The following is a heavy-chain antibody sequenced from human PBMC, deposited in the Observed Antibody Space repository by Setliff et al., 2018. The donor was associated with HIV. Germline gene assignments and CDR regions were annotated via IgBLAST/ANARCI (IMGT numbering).Heavy chain of an antibody. CDR2: IYYSGST. D-gene: IGHD3-3*01. J-gene: IGHJ3*02. V-gene: IGHV4-39*01. Sequence: SETLSLTCTVSGGSISSSNYYWGWIRQPPGKGLEWIASIYYSGSTYYNPSLKSRVTISVDTSKNQFSLKLSSVTAADTAVYYCARGDFWSGSWSPDAFHIWGQGTMVTVSS. CDR3: ARGDFWSGSWSPDAFHI. CDR1: GGSISSSNYY.